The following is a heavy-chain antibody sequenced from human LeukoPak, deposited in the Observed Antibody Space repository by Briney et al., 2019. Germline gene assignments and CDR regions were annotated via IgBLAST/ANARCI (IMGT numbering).Heavy chain of an antibody. CDR2: VNNDGRST. CDR3: AREGDGYNDAFDI. Sequence: GGSLRLSCAASGFTFSSYWMHWVRQAPGKGLVWVSRVNNDGRSTNYADSVKGRFTISRDNAKNTLYLQMHSLRAEDTAVYYCAREGDGYNDAFDIWGQGTMVTVSS. V-gene: IGHV3-74*01. CDR1: GFTFSSYW. J-gene: IGHJ3*02. D-gene: IGHD5-24*01.